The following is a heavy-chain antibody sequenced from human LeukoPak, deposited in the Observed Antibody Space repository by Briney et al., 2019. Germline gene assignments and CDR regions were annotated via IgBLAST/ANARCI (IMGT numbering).Heavy chain of an antibody. CDR2: LYSGGST. Sequence: GGSLRLSCAASGFTVSSNHMSWVRQAPGKGLEWVSLLYSGGSTYYADSAQGRFTISRVNSKNTLYLQMNSLRPEDTAVYYCATSYCSGGTCYPQYFQHWGQGTLVTVSS. CDR3: ATSYCSGGTCYPQYFQH. CDR1: GFTVSSNH. V-gene: IGHV3-66*02. J-gene: IGHJ1*01. D-gene: IGHD2-15*01.